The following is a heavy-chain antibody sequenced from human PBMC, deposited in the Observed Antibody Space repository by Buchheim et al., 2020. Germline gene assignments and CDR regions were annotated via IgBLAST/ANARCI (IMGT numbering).Heavy chain of an antibody. CDR3: ARQDLDAGLDP. CDR2: IWYDGSKT. Sequence: QVQLVESGGGVVQPGRSLRLSCAASGFTFSSFGIHWLRQVPGKGLEWLADIWYDGSKTYYADSVRGRFTISRDNSENMVYLQMSSLRVDDTALYYCARQDLDAGLDPWGQGTL. V-gene: IGHV3-33*01. CDR1: GFTFSSFG. D-gene: IGHD1-1*01. J-gene: IGHJ5*02.